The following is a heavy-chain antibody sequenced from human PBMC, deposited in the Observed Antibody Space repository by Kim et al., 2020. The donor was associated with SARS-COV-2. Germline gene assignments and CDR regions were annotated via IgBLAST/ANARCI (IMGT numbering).Heavy chain of an antibody. V-gene: IGHV3-21*01. D-gene: IGHD3-3*01. CDR1: GFTFSSYS. J-gene: IGHJ6*02. CDR2: ISSSSSYI. Sequence: GGSLRLSCAASGFTFSSYSMNWVRQAPGKGLEWVSSISSSSSYIYYADSVKGRFTISRDNAKNSLYLQMNSLRAEDTAVYYCAREAGIFGVVIPFYYGMDVWGQGTTVTVSS. CDR3: AREAGIFGVVIPFYYGMDV.